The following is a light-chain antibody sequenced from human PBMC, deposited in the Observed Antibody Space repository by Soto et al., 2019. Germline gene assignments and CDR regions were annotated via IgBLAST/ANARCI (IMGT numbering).Light chain of an antibody. V-gene: IGKV3-20*01. J-gene: IGKJ4*01. CDR3: QQYGRSPLT. Sequence: EFVLTQSPGTLSLSPGERATLSCRASQTVRNNYLAWYQQKPGQAPRLLIYDASSRATGIPDRFSGGGSGTGFTLTISRLEPEDFAVYYCQQYGRSPLTFGGGTKVDIK. CDR2: DAS. CDR1: QTVRNNY.